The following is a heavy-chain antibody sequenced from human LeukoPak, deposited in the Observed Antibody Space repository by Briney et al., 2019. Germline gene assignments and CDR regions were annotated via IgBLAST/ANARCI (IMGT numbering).Heavy chain of an antibody. CDR3: ARDTYYYDSN. Sequence: PGGSLRLSCAASGFTFSSYAMSWVRQAPGKGLEWVSVIYSGGSTYYADSVKGRFTISRDNSKNTLYLQMNSLRAEDTAVYYCARDTYYYDSNWGQGTVVTVSS. J-gene: IGHJ3*01. CDR1: GFTFSSYA. D-gene: IGHD3-22*01. CDR2: IYSGGST. V-gene: IGHV3-66*01.